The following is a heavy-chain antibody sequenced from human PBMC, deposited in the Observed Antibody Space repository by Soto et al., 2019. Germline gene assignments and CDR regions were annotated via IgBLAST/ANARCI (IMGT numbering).Heavy chain of an antibody. CDR1: GFTFSAHI. D-gene: IGHD2-21*02. Sequence: EVQLVESGGGLVKPGGSLRLSCTASGFTFSAHIMTWVRQAPGKGLEWVSSISRSVDYMYYADSVKGRFTMSRDNAKNSLYRQMNSLSADDTAIYFCARERCSGDCYLDSWGQGTLVTVSS. J-gene: IGHJ4*02. CDR3: ARERCSGDCYLDS. CDR2: ISRSVDYM. V-gene: IGHV3-21*01.